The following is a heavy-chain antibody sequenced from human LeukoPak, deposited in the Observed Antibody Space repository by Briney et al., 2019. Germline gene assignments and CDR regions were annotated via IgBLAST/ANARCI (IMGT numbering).Heavy chain of an antibody. J-gene: IGHJ4*02. CDR1: GGXXSSYX. CDR3: ARGPRGYSYGYLGY. Sequence: XTCXVXGGXXSSYXWSXIRQPXGKGLEWXXYIYYSGSTNYNPSLKSRVTISVDTSKNQFSLKLSSVTAADTAVYYCARGPRGYSYGYLGYWGQGTLVTVSS. V-gene: IGHV4-59*01. CDR2: IYYSGST. D-gene: IGHD5-18*01.